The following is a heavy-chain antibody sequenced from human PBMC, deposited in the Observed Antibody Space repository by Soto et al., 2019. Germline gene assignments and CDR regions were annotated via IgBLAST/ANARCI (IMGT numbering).Heavy chain of an antibody. CDR1: GFTFSSYA. CDR3: AKDIGSGYDLYYFDY. V-gene: IGHV3-23*01. D-gene: IGHD5-12*01. CDR2: ISGSGGST. Sequence: GGSLRLSCAASGFTFSSYAMSWVRQAPGKGLEWVSAISGSGGSTYYTDSVKGRFTISRDNSKNTLYLQMNSLRAEDTAVYYCAKDIGSGYDLYYFDYWGQGTLVTVSS. J-gene: IGHJ4*02.